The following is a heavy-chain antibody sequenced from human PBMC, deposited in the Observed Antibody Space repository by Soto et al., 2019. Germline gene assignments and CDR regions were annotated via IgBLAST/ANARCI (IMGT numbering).Heavy chain of an antibody. V-gene: IGHV3-73*01. Sequence: PGGSLRLSCAASGFTFSGSAMDWVRQASGKGLEWVGRIRSKANSYATAYVVSVKGRFTISRDDSRNTAYLQMNSLKTEDTAVYYCARGVYDFWNGHPEGLGCWGQGTVVTVSS. CDR3: ARGVYDFWNGHPEGLGC. D-gene: IGHD3-3*01. CDR2: IRSKANSYAT. CDR1: GFTFSGSA. J-gene: IGHJ4*02.